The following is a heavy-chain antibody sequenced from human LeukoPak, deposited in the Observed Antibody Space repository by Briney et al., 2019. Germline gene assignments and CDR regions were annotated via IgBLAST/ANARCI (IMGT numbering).Heavy chain of an antibody. CDR2: VNHSGST. CDR1: GGSFSGYY. J-gene: IGHJ5*02. Sequence: PSETLSLTCAVYGGSFSGYYWSWIRQPPGKGLEWIGEVNHSGSTNYNPSLKSRVTISVDTSKNQFSLKLSSVTAADTAVYYCARALGDIVVVPAATPNWFDPWGQGTLVTVSS. CDR3: ARALGDIVVVPAATPNWFDP. D-gene: IGHD2-2*02. V-gene: IGHV4-34*01.